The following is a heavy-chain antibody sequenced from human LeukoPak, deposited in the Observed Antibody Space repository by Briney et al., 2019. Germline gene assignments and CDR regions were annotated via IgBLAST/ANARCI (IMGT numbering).Heavy chain of an antibody. CDR2: ITYSGGNT. CDR3: ARDDAMGATIDY. V-gene: IGHV3-23*01. J-gene: IGHJ4*02. D-gene: IGHD1-26*01. Sequence: GGSLRLSCAASGFTFSSYAMSWVRQAPGKGLEWVSTITYSGGNTYYADSVKGRFTISRDNAKNSLYLQMNSLRAEDTAVYYCARDDAMGATIDYWGQGTLVNVSS. CDR1: GFTFSSYA.